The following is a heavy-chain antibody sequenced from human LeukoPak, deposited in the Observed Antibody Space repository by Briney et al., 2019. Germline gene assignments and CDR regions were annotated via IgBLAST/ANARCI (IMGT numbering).Heavy chain of an antibody. V-gene: IGHV4-34*01. CDR1: GGSFSGYY. J-gene: IGHJ6*03. CDR3: ARDTIPYYMDV. Sequence: PSETLSLTCAVYGGSFSGYYWSWIRQPPGKGLEWIGEINHSGSTNYNPSLKSRVTISVDTSKNQFSLKLSSVTAADTAVYYCARDTIPYYMDVWGKGTTVTISS. D-gene: IGHD3-9*01. CDR2: INHSGST.